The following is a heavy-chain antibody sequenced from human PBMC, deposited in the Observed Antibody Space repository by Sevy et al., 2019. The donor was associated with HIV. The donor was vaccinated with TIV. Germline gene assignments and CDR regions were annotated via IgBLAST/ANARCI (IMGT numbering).Heavy chain of an antibody. CDR2: MNPNSGNT. CDR3: ARGGGSITIFGVASDYYGMDV. V-gene: IGHV1-8*01. CDR1: GYTFTSYD. D-gene: IGHD3-3*01. Sequence: ASVKVSCKASGYTFTSYDINWVRQATGQGLEWMGWMNPNSGNTGYAQKFQGRVTMTRNTSISTAYMELSSLRSEDTAVYYCARGGGSITIFGVASDYYGMDVWGQGTTVTDSS. J-gene: IGHJ6*02.